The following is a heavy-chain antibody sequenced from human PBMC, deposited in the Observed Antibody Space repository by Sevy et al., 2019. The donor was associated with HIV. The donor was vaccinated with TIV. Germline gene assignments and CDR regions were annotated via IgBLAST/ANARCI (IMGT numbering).Heavy chain of an antibody. CDR3: ARMELLLYYYAMDV. Sequence: GGSLRLSCAASGFTVSSNYMSWVRQAPGKGLEWVSVIYSGGSTYYADSVKGRFTISRDNSKNTLYLQMNSLRAEDTAVYYCARMELLLYYYAMDVWGQGTTVTLSS. J-gene: IGHJ6*02. V-gene: IGHV3-53*01. D-gene: IGHD1-26*01. CDR1: GFTVSSNY. CDR2: IYSGGST.